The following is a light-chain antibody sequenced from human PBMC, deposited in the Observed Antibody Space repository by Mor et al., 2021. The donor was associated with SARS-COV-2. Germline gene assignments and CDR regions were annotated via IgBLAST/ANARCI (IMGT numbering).Light chain of an antibody. Sequence: QRPGSSPTLLIYENNRRPSGVPDRFSGSIDSPSNSASLSISGLLTEDEADYYCQSYYGTNRVFGGGTKLTVL. CDR3: QSYYGTNRV. J-gene: IGLJ2*01. V-gene: IGLV6-57*01. CDR2: ENN.